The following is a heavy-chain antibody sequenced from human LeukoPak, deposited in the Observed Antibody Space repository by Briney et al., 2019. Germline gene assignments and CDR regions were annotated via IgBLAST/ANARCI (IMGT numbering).Heavy chain of an antibody. CDR1: GFSLSTSGVG. J-gene: IGHJ3*02. D-gene: IGHD3-3*01. V-gene: IGHV2-5*02. CDR3: AHRRQTVLLGFLEWSPPGAFDI. Sequence: SGPTLVKPTQTLTLTCTFSGFSLSTSGVGVGWIRQPPGKALEWLSLIYWDGDKRYSPSLKSRLTITKDTSKNQVVLTMTNMDPVDTATYYCAHRRQTVLLGFLEWSPPGAFDIWGQGTMVTVSS. CDR2: IYWDGDK.